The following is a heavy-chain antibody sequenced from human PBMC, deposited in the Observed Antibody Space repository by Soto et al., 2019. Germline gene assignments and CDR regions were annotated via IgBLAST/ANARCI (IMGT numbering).Heavy chain of an antibody. J-gene: IGHJ4*02. D-gene: IGHD4-17*01. CDR1: GGSISNYY. CDR3: ARNYGDYVDY. V-gene: IGHV4-59*08. Sequence: SETLSLTCTVSGGSISNYYWSWVRQPPGKGLECIGYIYYSGSTNYKPSLKSRITISVDTSRNQFSLKLSSVTAADTAVYYCARNYGDYVDYWCQGTRVTVSS. CDR2: IYYSGST.